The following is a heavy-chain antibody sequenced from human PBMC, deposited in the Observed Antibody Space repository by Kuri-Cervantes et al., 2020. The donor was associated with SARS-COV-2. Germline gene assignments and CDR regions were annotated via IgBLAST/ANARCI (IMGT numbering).Heavy chain of an antibody. D-gene: IGHD4-11*01. CDR1: GFSLTTSGMC. V-gene: IGHV2-70*11. CDR3: VRIRAATVIADY. J-gene: IGHJ4*02. Sequence: SGPTLVKPTQTLTLTCTFSGFSLTTSGMCVAWIRQPPGKALEWLARVDWDDDKYYKTSLSTRLSISKDTPKDQVVLTMTNMDPVDTGTYYCVRIRAATVIADYWGQGALVTVSS. CDR2: VDWDDDK.